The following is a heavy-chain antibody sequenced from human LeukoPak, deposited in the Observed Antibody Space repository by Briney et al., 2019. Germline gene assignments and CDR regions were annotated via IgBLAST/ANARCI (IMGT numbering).Heavy chain of an antibody. D-gene: IGHD3-10*01. V-gene: IGHV1-18*04. CDR2: ISAYNGNT. J-gene: IGHJ5*02. Sequence: ASVKVSCKASGYTFTSYGISWVRQAPGQGLDWMGWISAYNGNTNYAQKLQGRVTMTTDTSTSTAYMELRSLRSDDTAVYYCARDFVRFGELPSLPWFDPWGQGTLVTVSS. CDR1: GYTFTSYG. CDR3: ARDFVRFGELPSLPWFDP.